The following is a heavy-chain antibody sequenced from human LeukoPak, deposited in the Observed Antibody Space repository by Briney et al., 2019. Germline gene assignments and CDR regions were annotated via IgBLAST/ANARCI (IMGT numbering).Heavy chain of an antibody. J-gene: IGHJ4*02. CDR2: IDGSGRTI. V-gene: IGHV3-11*04. D-gene: IGHD7-27*01. CDR3: ARGNWGPDY. CDR1: GFTFSDYY. Sequence: GGSLRLSCAASGFTFSDYYMSWMRQAPGKGLEGVAHIDGSGRTIYYIDSVKGGFTISRDNARNSLYLQMISLGAEDTAVYYCARGNWGPDYWGQGTLVTVSS.